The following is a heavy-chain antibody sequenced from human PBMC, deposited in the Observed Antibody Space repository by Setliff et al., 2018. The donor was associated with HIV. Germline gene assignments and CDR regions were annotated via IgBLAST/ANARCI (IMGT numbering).Heavy chain of an antibody. CDR3: ARVFPPTRGAPFGIPPGAFDI. V-gene: IGHV4-4*09. J-gene: IGHJ3*02. D-gene: IGHD2-21*01. CDR2: IYTSRGT. CDR1: GGSISTYY. Sequence: SETLSLTCTVSGGSISTYYLTWIRQPAGKGLEWIGYIYTSRGTNYNHSLKSRVTISVDTSKNQFSLKLSSVTAADTAVYYCARVFPPTRGAPFGIPPGAFDIWGQGTMVTVSS.